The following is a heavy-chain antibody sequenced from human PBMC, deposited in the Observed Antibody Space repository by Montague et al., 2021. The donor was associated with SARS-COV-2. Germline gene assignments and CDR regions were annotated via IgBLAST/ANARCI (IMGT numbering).Heavy chain of an antibody. J-gene: IGHJ3*02. Sequence: SETLSLTCTVSGGSISSSNYYWSWIRQPPGKGLEWIGSIYATGSTYYNPSLKSRVTISVDTSKNHFSLKLGSVTAADTAVYYCARRGRKLLRVATTIGGFDIWGQGTMVTVSS. CDR2: IYATGST. CDR1: GGSISSSNYY. V-gene: IGHV4-39*02. CDR3: ARRGRKLLRVATTIGGFDI. D-gene: IGHD5-12*01.